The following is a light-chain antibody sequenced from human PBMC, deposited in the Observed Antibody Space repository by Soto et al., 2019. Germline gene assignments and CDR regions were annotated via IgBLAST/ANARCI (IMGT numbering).Light chain of an antibody. CDR2: NNN. V-gene: IGLV1-40*01. CDR3: QSYDSSLSGYV. Sequence: QPVLTQPPSVSGAPGQRVTISCPGSSSNIGAGYDVHWYQQLPGTAPKLLIYNNNNRPSGVPDRFSGSKSGTSASLAITGLQAEDEADYYCQSYDSSLSGYVFGPGTKLTVL. CDR1: SSNIGAGYD. J-gene: IGLJ1*01.